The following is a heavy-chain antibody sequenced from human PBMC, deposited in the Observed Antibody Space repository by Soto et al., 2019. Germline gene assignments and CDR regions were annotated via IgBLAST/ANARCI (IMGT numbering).Heavy chain of an antibody. CDR1: GGSISDYY. V-gene: IGHV4-59*01. D-gene: IGHD3-10*01. CDR3: ARAWDASGTYYSYYFDY. Sequence: PSETLSLTCSVSGGSISDYYWSWIRQPPGKGPEWIGNIYSTGGINYNPSLKSRVTISRDTSKNQLSLKLNSVTAADTAVYYCARAWDASGTYYSYYFDYWGQGALVTVSS. J-gene: IGHJ4*02. CDR2: IYSTGGI.